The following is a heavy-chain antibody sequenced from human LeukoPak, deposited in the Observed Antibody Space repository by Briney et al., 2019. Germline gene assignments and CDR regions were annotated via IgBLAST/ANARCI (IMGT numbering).Heavy chain of an antibody. D-gene: IGHD3-9*01. Sequence: PGGSLRLSCAASGFTFSSYSMNWVRQAPGKGLGWVSYISSSSSTIYYADSVKGRFTISRDNAKNSLYLQMNSLRAEDTAVYYCARCVLRYSPTKEMDVWGQGTTATVSS. CDR1: GFTFSSYS. J-gene: IGHJ6*02. CDR3: ARCVLRYSPTKEMDV. CDR2: ISSSSSTI. V-gene: IGHV3-48*01.